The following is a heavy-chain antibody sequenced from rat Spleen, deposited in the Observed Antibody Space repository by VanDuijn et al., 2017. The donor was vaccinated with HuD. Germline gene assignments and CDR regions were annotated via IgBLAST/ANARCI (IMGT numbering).Heavy chain of an antibody. D-gene: IGHD1-3*01. J-gene: IGHJ2*01. Sequence: EVQLVESGGGLVQPGRSMKLSCAASGFTFSDYYMAWVRQAPKKGLEWVASISYEGSSTYYGDSVKGRFTISRDNAKSTLYLQMNSLRSEDTATYYCARLPFNYGSPFDYWGQGVMVTVSS. CDR3: ARLPFNYGSPFDY. CDR2: ISYEGSST. CDR1: GFTFSDYY. V-gene: IGHV5-22*01.